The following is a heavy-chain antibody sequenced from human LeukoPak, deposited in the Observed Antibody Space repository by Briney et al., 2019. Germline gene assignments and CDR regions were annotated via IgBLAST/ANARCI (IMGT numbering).Heavy chain of an antibody. D-gene: IGHD2-2*01. Sequence: GGSLRLSCAVSGSSFSIYDMHWVRQATGQGLEWVSAIGGGSDTYYSDSVKGRFTISRDNSKNTLYLQMNSLRAEDTAVYYCAKFPLHIVVVPAAPVWGQGTMVTVSS. CDR3: AKFPLHIVVVPAAPV. V-gene: IGHV3-13*01. CDR2: IGGGSDT. J-gene: IGHJ3*01. CDR1: GSSFSIYD.